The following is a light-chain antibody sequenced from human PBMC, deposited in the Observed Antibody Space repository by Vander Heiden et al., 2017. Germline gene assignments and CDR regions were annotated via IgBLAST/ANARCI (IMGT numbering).Light chain of an antibody. CDR1: QSISSW. J-gene: IGKJ4*01. Sequence: DTLIKPSTAPLSASVGDRVTITCRASQSISSWLAWYQQKPGKAPKLLIYEASSLEGGVLSSFSGSGSGTEFTLTIISMQPKDFATYYCQQCDRYSPLTFGGGTKVEIK. CDR2: EAS. CDR3: QQCDRYSPLT. V-gene: IGKV1-5*03.